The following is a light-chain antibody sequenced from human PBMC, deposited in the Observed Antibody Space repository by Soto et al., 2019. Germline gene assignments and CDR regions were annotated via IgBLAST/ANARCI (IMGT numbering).Light chain of an antibody. V-gene: IGKV3-20*01. J-gene: IGKJ4*01. Sequence: ENVLTQSPGTLSLSPGERATLSCRASQTVTGNYLAWYQQKPGQAPRLLVYGASSRATGIPDRFSGRGSGNNSSLTDSTLDPSNPELEDCHQYAAPPHPVRPPLPFGGGTKVEIK. CDR2: GAS. CDR3: HQYAAPPHPVRPPLP. CDR1: QTVTGNY.